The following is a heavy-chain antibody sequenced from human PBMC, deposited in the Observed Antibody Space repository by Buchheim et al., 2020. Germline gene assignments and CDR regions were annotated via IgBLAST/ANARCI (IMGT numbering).Heavy chain of an antibody. D-gene: IGHD3-22*01. Sequence: EVQLVESGGGLVQPGGSLKLSCAASGFTFSTYWMSWVRQAPGKGLKWLVNIKPDGSEKYYVDSVKGRFTISRDNAKNSLYLQMNSLRVEDTAVYYCARVSDHYDSSGLDYWGQGTL. CDR1: GFTFSTYW. V-gene: IGHV3-7*01. J-gene: IGHJ4*02. CDR3: ARVSDHYDSSGLDY. CDR2: IKPDGSEK.